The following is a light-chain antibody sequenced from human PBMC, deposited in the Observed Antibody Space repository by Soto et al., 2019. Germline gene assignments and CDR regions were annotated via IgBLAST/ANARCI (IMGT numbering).Light chain of an antibody. V-gene: IGKV1-5*01. CDR3: QQYETFSGT. Sequence: DIQITQSPSTLSASVGDTVTVTCRASQSVSGWLAWYQKKPGEAPKLLIYDASALPRGVPSRFSGSGSGTKFTLTIASLRPDDFTTCYSQQYETFSGTFCPGTKVDIK. J-gene: IGKJ1*01. CDR2: DAS. CDR1: QSVSGW.